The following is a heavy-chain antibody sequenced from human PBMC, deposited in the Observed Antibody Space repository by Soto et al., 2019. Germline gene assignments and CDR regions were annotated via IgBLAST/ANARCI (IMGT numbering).Heavy chain of an antibody. D-gene: IGHD6-19*01. CDR2: INSDGSST. CDR3: ARALIAVAGPDY. CDR1: GFTFSSYW. J-gene: IGHJ4*02. V-gene: IGHV3-74*01. Sequence: SLRLSCAASGFTFSSYWVHWVRQAPGKGLVWVSRINSDGSSTSYADSVKGRFTISRDNAKNTLYLQMNSLRAEDTAVYYCARALIAVAGPDYWGQGTLVTVSS.